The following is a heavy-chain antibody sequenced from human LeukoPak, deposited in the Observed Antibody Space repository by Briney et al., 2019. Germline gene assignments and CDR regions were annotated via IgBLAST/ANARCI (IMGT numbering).Heavy chain of an antibody. CDR1: GGSISSSSYY. J-gene: IGHJ4*02. D-gene: IGHD6-19*01. CDR3: AESSGWYSMGFDY. V-gene: IGHV4-39*01. CDR2: IYYSGST. Sequence: SETLSLTCTVSGGSISSSSYYWGWIRQPPGKGLEWIGSIYYSGSTYYNPSLKSRVTISVYTSKNQFSLKLSSVTAADTAVYYCAESSGWYSMGFDYWGQGTLVTVSS.